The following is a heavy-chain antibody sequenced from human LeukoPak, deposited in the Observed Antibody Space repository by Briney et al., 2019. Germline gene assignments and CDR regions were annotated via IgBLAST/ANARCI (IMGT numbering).Heavy chain of an antibody. V-gene: IGHV4-59*12. CDR2: IYYSGST. CDR3: ARNLKRYSSSWYSPYYGMDV. CDR1: GGSISSYY. Sequence: SETLSLTCTVSGGSISSYYWSWIRQPPGKGLEWIGYIYYSGSTNYNPSLKSRVTISVDTSKNQFSLKLSSVTAADTAVYYCARNLKRYSSSWYSPYYGMDVWGQGTTVTVSS. J-gene: IGHJ6*02. D-gene: IGHD6-13*01.